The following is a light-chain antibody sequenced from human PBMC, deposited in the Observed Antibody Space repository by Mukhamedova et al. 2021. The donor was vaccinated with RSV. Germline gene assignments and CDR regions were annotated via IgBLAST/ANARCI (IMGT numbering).Light chain of an antibody. Sequence: WYQRRVHGKAPKLLIYDASTLQSGVPSRFSGSGSGTDYTLTISSLQREDIATYYCQQSFSTPRFTFGPGTKVDIK. J-gene: IGKJ3*01. CDR3: QQSFSTPRFT. CDR2: DAS. V-gene: IGKV1-39*01.